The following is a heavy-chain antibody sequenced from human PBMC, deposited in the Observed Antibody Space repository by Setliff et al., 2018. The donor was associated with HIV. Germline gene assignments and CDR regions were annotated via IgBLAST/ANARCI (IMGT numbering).Heavy chain of an antibody. J-gene: IGHJ6*03. CDR1: GGSISSYY. Sequence: SETLSLTCTVSGGSISSYYWSWIRQPPGKGLEWIGYIYYSGSTYYNPSLKSRVTISVDTSKDQFSLKLSSVTAADTAVYYCARGNSSGWYSFLHYYYMDVWGKGTTVTVS. D-gene: IGHD6-19*01. V-gene: IGHV4-59*04. CDR2: IYYSGST. CDR3: ARGNSSGWYSFLHYYYMDV.